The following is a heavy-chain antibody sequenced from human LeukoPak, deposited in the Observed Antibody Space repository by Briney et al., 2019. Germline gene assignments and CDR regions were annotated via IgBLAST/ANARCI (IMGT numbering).Heavy chain of an antibody. D-gene: IGHD6-13*01. V-gene: IGHV4-4*02. CDR1: GGSISSSNW. J-gene: IGHJ4*02. CDR2: IYHSGST. Sequence: SETLSLTCAVSGGSISSSNWWSWVRQPPGKGLEWIGEIYHSGSTNYNPSLKSRVTISVDKSKNQFSLKLSSVTAADTAVYYCASRPGAAAGTLFYYWGQGTLVTVSS. CDR3: ASRPGAAAGTLFYY.